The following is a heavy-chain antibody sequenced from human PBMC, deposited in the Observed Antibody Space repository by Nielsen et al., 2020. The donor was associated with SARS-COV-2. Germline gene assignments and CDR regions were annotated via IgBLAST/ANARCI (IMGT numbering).Heavy chain of an antibody. Sequence: GESLKISCVVSGFTISTYGMSWVRQAPGKGLEWVSAISSSTYYADSVKGRFTISRDNSKNTLYLQMNSQRAEDTAVYYCAREAAALGGGLDYWGQGTLVTVSS. CDR3: AREAAALGGGLDY. V-gene: IGHV3-23*01. J-gene: IGHJ4*02. D-gene: IGHD6-13*01. CDR1: GFTISTYG. CDR2: ISSST.